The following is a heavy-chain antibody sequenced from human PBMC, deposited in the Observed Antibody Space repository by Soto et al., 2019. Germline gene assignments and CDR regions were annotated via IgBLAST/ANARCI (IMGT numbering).Heavy chain of an antibody. V-gene: IGHV3-48*02. CDR3: VKLWSYYYSNGYPNNWFDP. Sequence: SGGSLRLSCAASGFTFSSYSMNWVRQAPGKGLEWVSYISSSSSNIYYADSVKGRFTISRDNAKNSLYLQLNSLRDEDTAVYYCVKLWSYYYSNGYPNNWFDPWGQGTLVTVSS. J-gene: IGHJ5*02. CDR2: ISSSSSNI. D-gene: IGHD3-22*01. CDR1: GFTFSSYS.